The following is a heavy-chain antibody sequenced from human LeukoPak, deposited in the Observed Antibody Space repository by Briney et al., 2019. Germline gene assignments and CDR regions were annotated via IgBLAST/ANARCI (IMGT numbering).Heavy chain of an antibody. V-gene: IGHV3-23*01. CDR2: ISGSGGST. J-gene: IGHJ6*03. CDR3: ATRDYGDYAGILYYYYYMDV. D-gene: IGHD4-17*01. Sequence: AGGSLRLSCAASGFTFSSYEMNWVRQAPGEGLEWVSYISGSGGSTYYADSVKGRFTISRDNSKNTLYLQMSSLRAEDTAVYYCATRDYGDYAGILYYYYYMDVWGKGTTVTVSS. CDR1: GFTFSSYE.